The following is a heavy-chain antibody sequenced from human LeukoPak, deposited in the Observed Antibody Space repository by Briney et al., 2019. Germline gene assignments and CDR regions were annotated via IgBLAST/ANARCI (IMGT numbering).Heavy chain of an antibody. CDR3: ARYTTGHGFDV. D-gene: IGHD2/OR15-2a*01. J-gene: IGHJ4*02. V-gene: IGHV3-30-3*01. CDR1: GFTFNKYA. Sequence: GGSLRLSCAASGFTFNKYAIHWVRQAPGKGLEWVAVISYDGSNKDYTESVKGRFTISRDNSKNTLYLQMNSLRAEDTAVYYCARYTTGHGFDVWGQGTLVTVSS. CDR2: ISYDGSNK.